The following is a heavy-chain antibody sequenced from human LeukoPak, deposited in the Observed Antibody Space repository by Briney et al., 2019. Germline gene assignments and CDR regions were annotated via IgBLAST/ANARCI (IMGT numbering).Heavy chain of an antibody. Sequence: SETLSLTCTVSGGSMSSYFWNWIRQPPGKGLEWIGYFHHSGSTKYNPSLKSRVTISVDTSKRQVSLNLSSVTAADTATYYCARVDFYYDSSGSEANYRYFDFWGRGTLVTASS. CDR3: ARVDFYYDSSGSEANYRYFDF. D-gene: IGHD3-22*01. CDR1: GGSMSSYF. V-gene: IGHV4-59*01. J-gene: IGHJ2*01. CDR2: FHHSGST.